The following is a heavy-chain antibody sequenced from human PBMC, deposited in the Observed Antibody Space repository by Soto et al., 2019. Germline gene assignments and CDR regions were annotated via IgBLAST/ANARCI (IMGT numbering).Heavy chain of an antibody. CDR1: GFTFSSYA. J-gene: IGHJ5*02. Sequence: GGSLRLSCAASGFTFSSYAMSWVRQAPGRGLEWVSAISGSGGSTYYADSVKGRFTISRDNSKNTLYLQMNSLRAEDTAVYYCAKDRRYCSSTSCYPGWFDPWGQGTLVTVS. CDR2: ISGSGGST. CDR3: AKDRRYCSSTSCYPGWFDP. D-gene: IGHD2-2*01. V-gene: IGHV3-23*01.